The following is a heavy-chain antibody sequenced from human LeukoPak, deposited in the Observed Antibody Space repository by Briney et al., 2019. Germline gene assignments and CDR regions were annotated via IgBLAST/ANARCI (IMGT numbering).Heavy chain of an antibody. CDR2: IYYSGYT. Sequence: GSLRLSCAASGFTVSSNYMSWVRQPPGKGLEWIGSIYYSGYTYYNPSLESRVTISVDTSKNQFSLKLSSVTAADTAVYYCARRALYGDYVDYWGQGTLVTVSS. CDR1: GFTVSSNY. CDR3: ARRALYGDYVDY. J-gene: IGHJ4*02. D-gene: IGHD4-17*01. V-gene: IGHV4-39*01.